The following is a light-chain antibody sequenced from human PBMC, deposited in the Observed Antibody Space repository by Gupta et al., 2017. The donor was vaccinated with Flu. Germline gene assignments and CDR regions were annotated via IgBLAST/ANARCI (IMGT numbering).Light chain of an antibody. Sequence: SITISCTGTSSDVGGYNYVSWYQQHPGKAPKLMIYDVSNRPSGVSIRFSGSKSGNTASLTISGLQAEDEADYYCSSYTSSSTWVFGGGTQLTVL. CDR1: SSDVGGYNY. V-gene: IGLV2-14*03. CDR3: SSYTSSSTWV. CDR2: DVS. J-gene: IGLJ3*02.